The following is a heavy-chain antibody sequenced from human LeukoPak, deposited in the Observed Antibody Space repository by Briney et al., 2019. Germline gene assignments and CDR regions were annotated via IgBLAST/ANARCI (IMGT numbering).Heavy chain of an antibody. V-gene: IGHV3-20*04. Sequence: PGGSLSLSCAASGFKFDDYGMSWVRQVPGKGLEWVSGINCNGGSRGYADSVKGRFTISRDSSKNTLYLQMNSLRAEDTAVYFCAKLPTYHYDSSGYYYFDYWGQGTLVTVSS. CDR2: INCNGGSR. D-gene: IGHD3-22*01. CDR1: GFKFDDYG. CDR3: AKLPTYHYDSSGYYYFDY. J-gene: IGHJ4*02.